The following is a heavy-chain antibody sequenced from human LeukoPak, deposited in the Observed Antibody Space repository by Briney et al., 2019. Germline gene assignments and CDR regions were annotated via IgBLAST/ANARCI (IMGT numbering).Heavy chain of an antibody. V-gene: IGHV7-4-1*02. CDR2: INTNTGNP. D-gene: IGHD6-19*01. J-gene: IGHJ6*03. Sequence: ASVKVSCKASGYTFTSYAMNWVRQAPGQGLEWMGWINTNTGNPTYAQGFTGRFVFSLDTSVSTAYLQISSLKAEDTAVYYCARVSVAGTLKYYYYYMDVWGKGTTVTVSS. CDR1: GYTFTSYA. CDR3: ARVSVAGTLKYYYYYMDV.